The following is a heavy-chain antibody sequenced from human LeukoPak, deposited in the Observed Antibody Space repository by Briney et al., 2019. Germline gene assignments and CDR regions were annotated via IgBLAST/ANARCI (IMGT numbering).Heavy chain of an antibody. CDR3: AKDRYCSGGSCYADALDI. CDR1: GFTFSSYS. V-gene: IGHV3-48*01. D-gene: IGHD2-15*01. Sequence: PGGSLRLSCAASGFTFSSYSMNWVRQAPGKGLEWVSYISSSSSTIYYADSVKGRFTISRDNTENMLYLEMNSLRVEDTAVYYCAKDRYCSGGSCYADALDIWGQGTLVTVSS. J-gene: IGHJ3*02. CDR2: ISSSSSTI.